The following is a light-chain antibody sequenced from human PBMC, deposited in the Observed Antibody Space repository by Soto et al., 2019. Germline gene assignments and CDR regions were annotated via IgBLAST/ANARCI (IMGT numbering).Light chain of an antibody. Sequence: EIVLTQSPGTLSLSPGARATVSCRASQSVASSHLAWYRQKPGQTPRLLIYDASSRATGIPDRISGSGSGTDCPLTISRLEPEDFAVDYGQQYGSAPFTFGPGTKVDIK. CDR3: QQYGSAPFT. J-gene: IGKJ3*01. CDR2: DAS. V-gene: IGKV3-20*01. CDR1: QSVASSH.